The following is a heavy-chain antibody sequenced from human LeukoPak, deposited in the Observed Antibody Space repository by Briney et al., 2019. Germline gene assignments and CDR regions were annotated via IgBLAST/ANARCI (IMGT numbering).Heavy chain of an antibody. D-gene: IGHD4-23*01. J-gene: IGHJ6*02. CDR1: GYIFTNYW. CDR2: IYPADSDT. CDR3: ARDGGNSPYYQSGMDV. Sequence: GESLKISCRVSGYIFTNYWIGWVRQMPGKGLESMGIIYPADSDTTYSPSFQGQVTISADKSIDTVYLQWSSLKASDTAMYYCARDGGNSPYYQSGMDVWGQGTTVTVSS. V-gene: IGHV5-51*01.